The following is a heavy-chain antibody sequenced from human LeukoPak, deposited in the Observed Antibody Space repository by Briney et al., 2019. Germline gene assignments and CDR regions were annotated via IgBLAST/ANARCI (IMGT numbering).Heavy chain of an antibody. J-gene: IGHJ4*02. CDR2: IKQDGSEK. CDR3: ARVLYDSSGFYSGAFDY. D-gene: IGHD3-22*01. CDR1: GFIFSVYW. Sequence: PGGSLRLSCAASGFIFSVYWMSWVRQAPGKGLEWVANIKQDGSEKYYVDSVKGRFTISRDNAKNSLYLQMNSLRAEDTAVYYCARVLYDSSGFYSGAFDYWGQGTLVTVSS. V-gene: IGHV3-7*03.